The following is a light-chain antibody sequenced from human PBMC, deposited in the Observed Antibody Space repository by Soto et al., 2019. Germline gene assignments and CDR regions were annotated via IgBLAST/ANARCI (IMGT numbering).Light chain of an antibody. V-gene: IGKV3-15*01. J-gene: IGKJ4*01. Sequence: EIVMTQSPATLSVSPGERATLSCRASQSVGRNLAWYQQKPGQAPRLLIYGASTRATGIPARFSGSGSGTEFTLTISSLQSEDFAIYSCQQYNHWPPLTFGGGPKVEIK. CDR1: QSVGRN. CDR3: QQYNHWPPLT. CDR2: GAS.